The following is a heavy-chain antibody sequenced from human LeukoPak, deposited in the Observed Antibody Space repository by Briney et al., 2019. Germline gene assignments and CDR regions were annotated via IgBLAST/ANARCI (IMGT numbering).Heavy chain of an antibody. CDR3: ARVARSLYYDSSGYFDY. D-gene: IGHD3-22*01. V-gene: IGHV1-2*04. J-gene: IGHJ4*02. CDR2: INPNSGGT. CDR1: GYTFTGYY. Sequence: ASVKVSCKASGYTFTGYYMHWVRQAPGQGLEWMGWINPNSGGTNYAQKFQGWVTMTRNTSISTAYMELSRLRSDDTAVYYCARVARSLYYDSSGYFDYWGQGTLVTVSS.